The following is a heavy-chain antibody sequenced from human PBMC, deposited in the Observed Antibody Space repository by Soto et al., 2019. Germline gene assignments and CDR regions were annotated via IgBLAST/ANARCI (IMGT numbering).Heavy chain of an antibody. CDR3: ARDLSGRGWFDP. V-gene: IGHV3-21*01. D-gene: IGHD6-25*01. CDR2: ISSSSSYI. CDR1: GFTFSSYS. Sequence: EVQLVESGGGLVKPGGSLRLSCAASGFTFSSYSMNCVRQAPGKGLEWVSSISSSSSYIYYADSVKGRFTISRDNAKNSLYLQMNSLRAEDTAVYYCARDLSGRGWFDPWGQGTLVTVSS. J-gene: IGHJ5*02.